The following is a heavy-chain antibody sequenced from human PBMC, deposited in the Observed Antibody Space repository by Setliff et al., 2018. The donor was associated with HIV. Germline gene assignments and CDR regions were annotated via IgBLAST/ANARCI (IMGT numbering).Heavy chain of an antibody. V-gene: IGHV4-39*07. CDR2: IYTSGST. CDR3: ARLGDSGYDFRGYFDY. CDR1: GVSISSSSYF. Sequence: SETLSLTCAVSGVSISSSSYFWGWIRRPPGTGLDWIGRIYTSGSTNYNPSLKSRVTISVDTSKNQFSLKLTSVTAADTALYFCARLGDSGYDFRGYFDYWGQGKLVTVSS. J-gene: IGHJ4*02. D-gene: IGHD5-12*01.